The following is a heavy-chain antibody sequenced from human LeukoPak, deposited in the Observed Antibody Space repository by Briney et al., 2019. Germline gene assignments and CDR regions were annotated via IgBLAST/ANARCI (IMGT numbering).Heavy chain of an antibody. J-gene: IGHJ4*02. Sequence: GGSLRLSCAASGFTFSSYGMHWVRQAPGKGLEWVAVISYDGSNKYYADSVKGRFTISRDNSKNTLYLQMNSLRAEDTAVYYCAKDLGYCSSTSCYYYFDYWGQGTLVTVSS. D-gene: IGHD2-2*01. V-gene: IGHV3-30*18. CDR1: GFTFSSYG. CDR2: ISYDGSNK. CDR3: AKDLGYCSSTSCYYYFDY.